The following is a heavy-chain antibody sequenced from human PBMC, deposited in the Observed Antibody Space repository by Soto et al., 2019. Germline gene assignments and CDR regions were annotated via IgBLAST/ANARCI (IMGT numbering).Heavy chain of an antibody. V-gene: IGHV3-30*18. CDR1: GFTFSSYG. J-gene: IGHJ4*02. CDR2: ISYDGINK. CDR3: AKSVYNWNDGFFDY. Sequence: QVQLVESGGGVVQPGRSLRLSCAASGFTFSSYGIHWVRQAPGKGLEWVSVISYDGINKYYADSVKGRFTVSRDNSENTLYLQMNSLRAEDTAVYYCAKSVYNWNDGFFDYWGQRTLVTVSS. D-gene: IGHD1-1*01.